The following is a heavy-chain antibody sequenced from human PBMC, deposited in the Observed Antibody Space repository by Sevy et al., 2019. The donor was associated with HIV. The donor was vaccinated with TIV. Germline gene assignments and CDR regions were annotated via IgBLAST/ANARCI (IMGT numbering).Heavy chain of an antibody. Sequence: GGSLRLSCAASGFTFSSYWMSWVRQAPGKGLEWVANIKQDGSEKYYVDSVKGRFTISSDNAKNSLYLQMNSLRAEDTAVYYCARGTRCTNGVCYDYYYYGMDVWGQGTTVTVSS. CDR1: GFTFSSYW. CDR2: IKQDGSEK. V-gene: IGHV3-7*01. D-gene: IGHD2-8*01. J-gene: IGHJ6*02. CDR3: ARGTRCTNGVCYDYYYYGMDV.